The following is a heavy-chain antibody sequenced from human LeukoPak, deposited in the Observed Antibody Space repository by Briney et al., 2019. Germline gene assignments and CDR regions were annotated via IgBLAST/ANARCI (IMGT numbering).Heavy chain of an antibody. D-gene: IGHD3-9*01. Sequence: ASVKVSCKASGYTFTGYYMQWVRQAPGQGLEWMGWINPNSGGTNYAQKFQGRVTMTRDTSISTAYMELSRLRSDDTAVYYCARYPSTYYDILTGYYPEKDAFDIWGQGTMVTVSS. V-gene: IGHV1-2*02. CDR3: ARYPSTYYDILTGYYPEKDAFDI. J-gene: IGHJ3*02. CDR1: GYTFTGYY. CDR2: INPNSGGT.